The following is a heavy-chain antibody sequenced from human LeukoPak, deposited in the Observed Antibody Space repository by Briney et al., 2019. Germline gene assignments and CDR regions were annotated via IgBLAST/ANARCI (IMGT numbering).Heavy chain of an antibody. CDR3: ARDPSMVRGENTPYFDY. J-gene: IGHJ4*02. V-gene: IGHV1-69*13. D-gene: IGHD3-10*01. CDR2: IIPIFGTA. CDR1: GGTFSSFA. Sequence: ASVKVSCKASGGTFSSFAISWVRQAPGQGLEWMGGIIPIFGTADYAQKFQGRVTITADESTSTAYMDPSSLRSEDTAVYYCARDPSMVRGENTPYFDYWGQGTLVTVSS.